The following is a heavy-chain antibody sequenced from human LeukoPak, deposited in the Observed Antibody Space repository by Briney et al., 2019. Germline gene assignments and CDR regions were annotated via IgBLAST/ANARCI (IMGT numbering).Heavy chain of an antibody. CDR2: IHPNSGGT. V-gene: IGHV1-2*02. J-gene: IGHJ4*02. Sequence: ASVKVSCKASGYTFTGYYMHWVRQAPGQGLEWMGWIHPNSGGTNYAQKFQGRVTMTRDTSISTAYMELSRLRSDDTAVYYCARGRRYYGSGSYYPYFDYWGQGTLVTVSS. D-gene: IGHD3-10*01. CDR1: GYTFTGYY. CDR3: ARGRRYYGSGSYYPYFDY.